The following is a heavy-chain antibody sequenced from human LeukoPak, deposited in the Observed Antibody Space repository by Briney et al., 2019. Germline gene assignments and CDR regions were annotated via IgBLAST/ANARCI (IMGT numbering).Heavy chain of an antibody. CDR3: ATYSSSNGREFQY. Sequence: GGSLRLSCAASGFTFSSYSMNWVRQAPGKGLEWVSYISSSSSTIYYADSVKGRFTISRGNAKNSLYLQMNSLRAEDTAVYYWATYSSSNGREFQYWGQGTLVTVSS. V-gene: IGHV3-48*04. J-gene: IGHJ1*01. CDR2: ISSSSSTI. D-gene: IGHD2-2*01. CDR1: GFTFSSYS.